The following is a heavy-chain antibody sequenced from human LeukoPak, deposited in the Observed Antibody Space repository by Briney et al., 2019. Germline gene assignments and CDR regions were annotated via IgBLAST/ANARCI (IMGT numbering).Heavy chain of an antibody. CDR2: IIPIFGTA. Sequence: SVKVSCKASGGTFSSYAISWVRQAPGQGLEWMGGIIPIFGTANYAQKFQGRVTITTDESTSTAYMELSSLRSEDTAVYYCARTLDYYDSSGNLDYWGQGTLVTVFS. CDR3: ARTLDYYDSSGNLDY. J-gene: IGHJ4*02. D-gene: IGHD3-22*01. V-gene: IGHV1-69*05. CDR1: GGTFSSYA.